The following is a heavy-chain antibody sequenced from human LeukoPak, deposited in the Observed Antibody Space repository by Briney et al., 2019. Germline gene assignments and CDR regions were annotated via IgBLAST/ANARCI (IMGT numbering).Heavy chain of an antibody. CDR1: GGTFSSYG. CDR2: ISAYNGNT. V-gene: IGHV1-18*01. J-gene: IGHJ6*02. CDR3: AREGIAAAGTTTSYYYGMDV. D-gene: IGHD6-13*01. Sequence: ASVKVSCKASGGTFSSYGISWARQAPGQGLEWMGWISAYNGNTNYAQKLQGRVTMTTDTSTSTAYMELRSLRSDDTAVYYCAREGIAAAGTTTSYYYGMDVWGQGTTVTVSS.